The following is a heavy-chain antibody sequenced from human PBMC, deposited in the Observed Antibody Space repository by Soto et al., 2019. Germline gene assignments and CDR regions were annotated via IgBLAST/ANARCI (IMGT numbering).Heavy chain of an antibody. CDR2: IYYSGST. D-gene: IGHD3-22*01. CDR1: DGSISSYY. CDR3: ARGFSRLYYYDSSGSSFDY. J-gene: IGHJ4*02. Sequence: QVQLQESGPGLVKPSETLSLTCTVSDGSISSYYWSWIRQPPGKGLEWIGYIYYSGSTNYNPSLKSRVTISVDTSKNQFSLKLSSVTAADTAVYYCARGFSRLYYYDSSGSSFDYWGQGTLVTVSS. V-gene: IGHV4-59*08.